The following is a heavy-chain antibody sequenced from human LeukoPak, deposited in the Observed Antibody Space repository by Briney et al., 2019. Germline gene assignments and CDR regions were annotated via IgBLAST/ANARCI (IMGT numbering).Heavy chain of an antibody. CDR2: ISGSGGST. J-gene: IGHJ1*01. CDR1: GFTFSSYA. CDR3: ARYYYDSSGGYFQH. Sequence: PGGSLRLSCAASGFTFSSYAMSWVRQAPGKGLEWVSAISGSGGSTYYADSVKGRFTISRDNAKNSLYLQMNSLRAEDTAVYYCARYYYDSSGGYFQHWGQGTLVTVSS. D-gene: IGHD3-22*01. V-gene: IGHV3-23*01.